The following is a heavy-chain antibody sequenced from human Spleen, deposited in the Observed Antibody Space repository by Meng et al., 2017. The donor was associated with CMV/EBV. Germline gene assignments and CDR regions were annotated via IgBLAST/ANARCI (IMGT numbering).Heavy chain of an antibody. V-gene: IGHV3-7*03. CDR2: IKQDGSEK. CDR1: GFTFSDYW. CDR3: ARDLRYYGSGSYY. Sequence: GESLKIYCAASGFTFSDYWTSWVRQAPGKGLEWVANIKQDGSEKYYMDSVKGRFTIPRDNAKNSLYLQMNSLRAEDTAVYYCARDLRYYGSGSYYWGQGTLVTVSS. D-gene: IGHD3-10*01. J-gene: IGHJ4*02.